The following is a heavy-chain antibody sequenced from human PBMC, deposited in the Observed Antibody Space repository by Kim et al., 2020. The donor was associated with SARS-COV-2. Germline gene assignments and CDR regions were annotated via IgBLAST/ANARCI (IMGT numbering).Heavy chain of an antibody. CDR3: ARVAGYDFWSGYYWYFDL. D-gene: IGHD3-3*01. J-gene: IGHJ2*01. CDR1: GGSISSYY. Sequence: SETLSLTCTVSGGSISSYYWSWIRQPPGKGLEWIGYIYYSGSTNYNPSLKSRVTISVDTSKNQFSLKLSSVTAADTAVYYCARVAGYDFWSGYYWYFDL. V-gene: IGHV4-59*01. CDR2: IYYSGST.